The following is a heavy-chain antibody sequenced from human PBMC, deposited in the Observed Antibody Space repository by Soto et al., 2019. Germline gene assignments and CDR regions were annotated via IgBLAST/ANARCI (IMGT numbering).Heavy chain of an antibody. CDR3: ARHSSPYGADAFDT. D-gene: IGHD2-21*01. J-gene: IGHJ3*02. V-gene: IGHV4-39*01. CDR1: GGSISSGTYH. CDR2: FYNRGST. Sequence: QLQLQESGPGLVKPSETLSVTCTVSGGSISSGTYHWGWIRQPPGKGLEWIGSFYNRGSTYYNPSLKSRVTISVDTSKNQFSGRLSSATATDTAVYYCARHSSPYGADAFDTWGQGTMVTVSS.